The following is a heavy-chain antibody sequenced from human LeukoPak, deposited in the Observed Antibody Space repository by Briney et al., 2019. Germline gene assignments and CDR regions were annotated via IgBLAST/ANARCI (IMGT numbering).Heavy chain of an antibody. J-gene: IGHJ4*02. CDR2: VGSGGTR. CDR3: AKMRGMPREAYYFDY. V-gene: IGHV3-23*01. D-gene: IGHD3-16*01. Sequence: GGSLTLSCAASGFNFNIYTMAWLRQAPGKGLEWIAAVGSGGTRYYADSVKGRFTISRDNSRTTVSLQMDSLRVDDTAIYYCAKMRGMPREAYYFDYWGQGSLVAVSS. CDR1: GFNFNIYT.